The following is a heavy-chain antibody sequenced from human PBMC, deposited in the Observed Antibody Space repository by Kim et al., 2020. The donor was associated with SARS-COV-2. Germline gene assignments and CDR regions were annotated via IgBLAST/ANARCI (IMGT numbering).Heavy chain of an antibody. J-gene: IGHJ4*02. D-gene: IGHD3-22*01. CDR1: GGSISSYY. V-gene: IGHV4-59*01. CDR2: IYYSGST. CDR3: ARAYYDSSGYYGYFDY. Sequence: SETLSLTCTVSGGSISSYYWSWIRQPPGKGLEWIGYIYYSGSTNYNPSLKSRVTISVDTSKNQFSLKLSSVTAADTAVYYCARAYYDSSGYYGYFDYWGQGPLVPVPS.